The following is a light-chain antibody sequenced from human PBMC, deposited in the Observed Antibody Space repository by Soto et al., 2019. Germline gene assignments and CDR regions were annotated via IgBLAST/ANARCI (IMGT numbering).Light chain of an antibody. CDR3: QQRSNWPLT. V-gene: IGKV3-11*01. Sequence: EIVLTQSPATLSLSPGERATLSCRASQSVSSYLSWYQQKPAQAPRLLIYDASNRATGIPARFSGSGSGTDFTLTISSLEPEDVAVYYWQQRSNWPLTFGRGTRVEI. CDR2: DAS. CDR1: QSVSSY. J-gene: IGKJ4*01.